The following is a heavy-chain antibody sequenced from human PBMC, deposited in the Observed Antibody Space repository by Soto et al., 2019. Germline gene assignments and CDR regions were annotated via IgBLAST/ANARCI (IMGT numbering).Heavy chain of an antibody. J-gene: IGHJ6*03. D-gene: IGHD1-7*01. CDR3: ARSETGTGYMDV. V-gene: IGHV3-13*01. CDR2: IDTAADT. CDR1: GFTFSTYA. Sequence: PGGSLRLSCAASGFTFSTYAMHWVRQPAGKGLEWVSHIDTAADTYYAGSMKGRFTISRENANKSLYLQMDSLGAGDTAVYYCARSETGTGYMDVWGKGTTVTVSS.